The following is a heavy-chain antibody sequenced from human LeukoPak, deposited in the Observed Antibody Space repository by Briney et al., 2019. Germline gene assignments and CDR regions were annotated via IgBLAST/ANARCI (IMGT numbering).Heavy chain of an antibody. Sequence: WASVKVSCTASGGTFSSYAISWVRQAPGQGLEWMGGIIPIFGTANYAQKFQGRVTITADKSTSTAYMELSSLRSEDTAVYYCARGYSYGYYFDYWGQGTLVTVSS. CDR1: GGTFSSYA. J-gene: IGHJ4*02. D-gene: IGHD5-18*01. V-gene: IGHV1-69*06. CDR2: IIPIFGTA. CDR3: ARGYSYGYYFDY.